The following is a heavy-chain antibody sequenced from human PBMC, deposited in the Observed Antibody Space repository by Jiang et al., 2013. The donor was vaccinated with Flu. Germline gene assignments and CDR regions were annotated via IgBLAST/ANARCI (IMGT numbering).Heavy chain of an antibody. Sequence: SGAEVKKPGASVKVSCKTSGYTFSNYAMHWVRQAPGQRLEWMGWINAGNGNTKYSQKFQGRVTITRDTSASTAYMELSSLRSEDTAVYYCARDFEPYVLVPDYWGQGTLVTVSS. CDR1: GYTFSNYA. CDR2: INAGNGNT. V-gene: IGHV1-3*01. J-gene: IGHJ4*02. CDR3: ARDFEPYVLVPDY. D-gene: IGHD3-16*01.